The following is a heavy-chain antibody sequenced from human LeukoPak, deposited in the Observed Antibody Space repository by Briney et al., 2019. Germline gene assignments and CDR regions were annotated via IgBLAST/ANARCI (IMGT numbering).Heavy chain of an antibody. D-gene: IGHD3-10*01. J-gene: IGHJ5*02. V-gene: IGHV1-2*02. CDR1: GYTFTGYY. CDR3: ARDLRGFLTWWFDP. CDR2: INPNSGGT. Sequence: GASVKASCKASGYTFTGYYMHWVRQAPGQGLEWMGWINPNSGGTNYAQKFQGRVAMTRDTSISTAYMELSRLRSDDTAVYYCARDLRGFLTWWFDPWGQGTLVTVSS.